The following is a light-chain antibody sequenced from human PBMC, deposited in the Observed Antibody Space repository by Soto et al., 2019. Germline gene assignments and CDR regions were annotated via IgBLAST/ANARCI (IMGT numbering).Light chain of an antibody. Sequence: PMTQSHSTLSASLGERVTITCPASQSISSWLAWYQQKPGKAPKLLIYHASSLESGVPSRFSGSGSGTDFTVTISSLQPEDFATYDCQQYYNLPITVGQGTRLEIK. J-gene: IGKJ5*01. CDR1: QSISSW. CDR3: QQYYNLPIT. CDR2: HAS. V-gene: IGKV1-5*01.